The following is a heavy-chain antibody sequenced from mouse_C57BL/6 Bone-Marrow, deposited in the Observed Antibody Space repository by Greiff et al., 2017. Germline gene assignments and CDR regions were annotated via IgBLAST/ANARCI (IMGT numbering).Heavy chain of an antibody. CDR2: INPSNGGT. J-gene: IGHJ2*01. CDR3: AREAAQATRDY. Sequence: QVQLQQPGTELVKPGASVKLSCKASGYTFTSYWMHWVKQRPGQGLEWIGNINPSNGGTNYNEKFKSKATLTVDKSSSTASRQLSSLTSEDSAVYYCAREAAQATRDYWGQGTTLTVSS. V-gene: IGHV1-53*01. CDR1: GYTFTSYW. D-gene: IGHD3-2*02.